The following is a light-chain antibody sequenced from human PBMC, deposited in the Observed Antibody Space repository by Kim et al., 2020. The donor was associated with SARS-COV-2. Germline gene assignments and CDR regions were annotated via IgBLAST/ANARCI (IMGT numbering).Light chain of an antibody. CDR2: ATS. V-gene: IGKV1-6*01. Sequence: AIQMTQSTSSLSASVGDRVTITCRASQGIRNDLGWYQQKPGRAPNLLIYATSTLQSGVPSRFSGSGSGTDFTLTISSLQPEDVANYYCLQDYDYLITLGGGTKVDIK. J-gene: IGKJ4*01. CDR1: QGIRND. CDR3: LQDYDYLIT.